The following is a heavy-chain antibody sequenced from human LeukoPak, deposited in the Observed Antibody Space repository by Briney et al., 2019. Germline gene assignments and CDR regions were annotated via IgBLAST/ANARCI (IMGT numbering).Heavy chain of an antibody. V-gene: IGHV4-39*01. CDR1: GGSISSSSYY. J-gene: IGHJ6*03. CDR3: ARHIYSSSWYGRYYYYMDV. CDR2: FYYSGST. Sequence: PSETLSLTCTVSGGSISSSSYYWGWIRQPPGKGLEWIGSFYYSGSTYYNPSLKSRVTISVDTSKNQFSLKLSSVTAADTAVYYCARHIYSSSWYGRYYYYMDVWGKGTTVTVSS. D-gene: IGHD6-13*01.